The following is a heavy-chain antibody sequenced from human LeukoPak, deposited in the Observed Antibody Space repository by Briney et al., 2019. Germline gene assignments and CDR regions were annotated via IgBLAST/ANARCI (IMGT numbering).Heavy chain of an antibody. CDR3: ASYVLGDAFDI. CDR1: GFTFSSYP. V-gene: IGHV3-30-3*01. Sequence: QPGRSLRLSCAASGFTFSSYPLHWVRQVPGKGLEWVAVISYDGSKKYYADSVKGRYTISRDNSKNTLYLQMNSLRAEDTAVYYCASYVLGDAFDIWGQGTMVTVSS. CDR2: ISYDGSKK. J-gene: IGHJ3*02. D-gene: IGHD3-3*02.